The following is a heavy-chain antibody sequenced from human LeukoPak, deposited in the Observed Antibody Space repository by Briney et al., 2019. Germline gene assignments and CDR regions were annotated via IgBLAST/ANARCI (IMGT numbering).Heavy chain of an antibody. CDR1: GYSFTSYW. D-gene: IGHD2-2*01. V-gene: IGHV5-51*01. CDR2: IYPGDSDT. CDR3: ARPAPGWGVVPAAHSRPFDY. Sequence: GESLKISCKGSGYSFTSYWIGWVRQMPGKGLEWMGIIYPGDSDTRYSPSSQGQVTISADKSISTAYLQWSSLKASDTAMYYCARPAPGWGVVPAAHSRPFDYCGQGTLVTVSS. J-gene: IGHJ4*02.